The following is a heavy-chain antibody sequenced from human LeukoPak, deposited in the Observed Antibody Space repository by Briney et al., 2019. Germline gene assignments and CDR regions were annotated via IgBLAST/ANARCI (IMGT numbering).Heavy chain of an antibody. V-gene: IGHV4-59*08. Sequence: SETLSLTCTVSNGSVRSYYWSWVRQSPGKGLEWIGYIYYSGSTNYNPSLKSRVTISIHTSRNQFSLMLSSVTAADTAMYYCGRFYDRTVFDYWGQGTLVTVSS. J-gene: IGHJ4*02. CDR2: IYYSGST. CDR1: NGSVRSYY. CDR3: GRFYDRTVFDY. D-gene: IGHD3-16*01.